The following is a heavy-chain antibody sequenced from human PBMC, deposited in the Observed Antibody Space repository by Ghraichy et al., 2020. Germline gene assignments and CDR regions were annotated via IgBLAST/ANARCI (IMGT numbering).Heavy chain of an antibody. CDR2: FRTIGHT. CDR1: GASIVGGDFF. Sequence: SETLSLTCTVSGASIVGGDFFWSWIRQHPGKGLEYIVCFRTIGHTFYNPSLETRFTISVDTSNNQLSLKLSSVTAADTAMYFCARGPLYSRSATWGQGTMVTVSS. CDR3: ARGPLYSRSAT. J-gene: IGHJ3*01. D-gene: IGHD5-18*01. V-gene: IGHV4-31*03.